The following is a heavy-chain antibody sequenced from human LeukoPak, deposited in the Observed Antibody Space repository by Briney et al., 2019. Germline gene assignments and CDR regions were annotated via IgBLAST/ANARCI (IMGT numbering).Heavy chain of an antibody. D-gene: IGHD2-15*01. Sequence: GGTNYAQKFQGRVTMTRDTSISTAYMELSRLRSDDTAVYYCARVSLAVVVVAATPYYFHYWGQGTLVTVSS. J-gene: IGHJ4*02. CDR2: GGT. V-gene: IGHV1-2*02. CDR3: ARVSLAVVVVAATPYYFHY.